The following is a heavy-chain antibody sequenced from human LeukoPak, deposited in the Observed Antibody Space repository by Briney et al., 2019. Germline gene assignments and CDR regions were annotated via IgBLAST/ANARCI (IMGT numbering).Heavy chain of an antibody. Sequence: GGSLRLSCAASGFTFSSYGMHWVRQAPGKGLEWVVVIRYDGSNEYNADSVKGRFTISRDNSKNTLYLQMNSLRAEDTAVYYCARDPGWRGLQYYMDVWGKGTTVTVSS. J-gene: IGHJ6*03. CDR1: GFTFSSYG. CDR3: ARDPGWRGLQYYMDV. V-gene: IGHV3-33*01. CDR2: IRYDGSNE. D-gene: IGHD2-15*01.